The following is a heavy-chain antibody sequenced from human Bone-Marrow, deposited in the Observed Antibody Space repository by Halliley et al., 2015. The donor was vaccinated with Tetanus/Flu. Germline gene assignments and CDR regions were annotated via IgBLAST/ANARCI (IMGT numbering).Heavy chain of an antibody. Sequence: GLVKPSQTLSLTCAISGDSFSNNDAAWNWIRQSPSRGLEWLGRTYYRSKWYSDYAVSVKSRITIDPDTSKNQFSLQLNSVTPEDTAVYYCARGLRSALDIWGQGTMVTVSS. J-gene: IGHJ3*02. CDR2: TYYRSKWYS. CDR1: GDSFSNNDAA. CDR3: ARGLRSALDI. V-gene: IGHV6-1*01.